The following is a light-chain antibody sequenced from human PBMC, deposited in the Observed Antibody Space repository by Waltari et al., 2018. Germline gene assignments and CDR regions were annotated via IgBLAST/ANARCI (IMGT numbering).Light chain of an antibody. CDR2: DAS. CDR1: QSVSRH. Sequence: EIVLTQSPATLSLSPGERATLSCRASQSVSRHLAWYQQKPGQSPRLLIYDASTRATGVPARFSGSGSGTDFTLTISSLEPEDFAVYYCQQRSNWPLFTFGPGTKVDIK. CDR3: QQRSNWPLFT. J-gene: IGKJ3*01. V-gene: IGKV3-11*01.